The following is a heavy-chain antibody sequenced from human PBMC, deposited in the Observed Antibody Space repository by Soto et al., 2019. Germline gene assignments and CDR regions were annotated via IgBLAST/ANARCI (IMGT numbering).Heavy chain of an antibody. CDR1: GGTVASSHW. CDR2: VYHTGDT. V-gene: IGHV4-4*02. D-gene: IGHD2-21*02. J-gene: IGHJ5*02. CDR3: AREIVTAGGNNYFDP. Sequence: SETLSLTXGVSGGTVASSHWWSWVRQSPGGGLEWIGNVYHTGDTNFNPSLQSRVTISVDKSNNQFSLRLNSLTAADTAVYFCAREIVTAGGNNYFDPWGPGTLVTVSS.